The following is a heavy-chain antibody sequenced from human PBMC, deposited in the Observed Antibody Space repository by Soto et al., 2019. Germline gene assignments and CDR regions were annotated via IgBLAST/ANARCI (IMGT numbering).Heavy chain of an antibody. CDR2: ISSSSSYI. V-gene: IGHV3-21*01. J-gene: IGHJ4*02. Sequence: GGSLRLSCAASGFTFSSYSMNWVRQAPGKGLEWVSSISSSSSYIYYADSVKGRFTISRDNAKNSLYLQMNSLRAEDTAVYYCARDPSGGSCYLDYWGQGTLVTVSS. D-gene: IGHD2-15*01. CDR3: ARDPSGGSCYLDY. CDR1: GFTFSSYS.